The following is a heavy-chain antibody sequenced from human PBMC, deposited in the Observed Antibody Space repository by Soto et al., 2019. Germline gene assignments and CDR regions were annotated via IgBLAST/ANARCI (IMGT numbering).Heavy chain of an antibody. Sequence: QVQLVQSGAELKKPGASVKVSCKASGYTFTNYGISWVRQAPGQGLEWMGWINTYHGNTKYAQKLRGRVTMTKDTSTSTAYMELTSLRSDDTAVYYFARSTGYSASWGYFYYGMKIWGQGTTVIVSS. CDR3: ARSTGYSASWGYFYYGMKI. CDR1: GYTFTNYG. J-gene: IGHJ6*02. D-gene: IGHD6-13*01. V-gene: IGHV1-18*01. CDR2: INTYHGNT.